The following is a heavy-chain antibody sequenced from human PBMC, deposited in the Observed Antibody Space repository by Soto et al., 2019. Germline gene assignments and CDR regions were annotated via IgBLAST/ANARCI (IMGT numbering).Heavy chain of an antibody. J-gene: IGHJ5*02. D-gene: IGHD3-3*01. V-gene: IGHV4-34*01. CDR1: GGSFSSYY. Sequence: QVQLQQWGAGLLKPSETLSLTCAVYGGSFSSYYWSWIRQPPGKGLEWIGVINHSGSTNYDPSLKSRVTFSIDPSKHQVSLTLSSVTAADTAVYYCARGEPRFMEWLLLSEYFDPWGQGTLVTVSS. CDR2: INHSGST. CDR3: ARGEPRFMEWLLLSEYFDP.